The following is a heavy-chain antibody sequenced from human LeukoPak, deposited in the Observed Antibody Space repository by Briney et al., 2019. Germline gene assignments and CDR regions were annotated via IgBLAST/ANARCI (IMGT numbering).Heavy chain of an antibody. CDR1: GFTFSSYW. J-gene: IGHJ4*02. D-gene: IGHD5-18*01. CDR3: ARDLSGVAGYTYGRGIDY. Sequence: GGSLRLSCAASGFTFSSYWMSWVRQAPGKGLEWVANIKKDGSGKYYVDSVKGRFTISRDNAKTSLYLQMNSLRAEDTAVYYCARDLSGVAGYTYGRGIDYWGQGTLVAVSS. CDR2: IKKDGSGK. V-gene: IGHV3-7*01.